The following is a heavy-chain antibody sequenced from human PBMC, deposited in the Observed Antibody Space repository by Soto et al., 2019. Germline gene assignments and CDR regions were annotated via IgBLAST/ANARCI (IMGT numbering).Heavy chain of an antibody. D-gene: IGHD3-10*01. J-gene: IGHJ6*02. CDR3: ARARYYGSGSYHRYYYGMDV. Sequence: SLRLSCAASGFTFSTYWMSWVRQAPGKGLEWVANIKPDGAEKWYVDSVKGRFTISRDNAKNTLYLQMNSLRAEDTAVYYCARARYYGSGSYHRYYYGMDVWGQGTTVTVSS. CDR2: IKPDGAEK. CDR1: GFTFSTYW. V-gene: IGHV3-7*02.